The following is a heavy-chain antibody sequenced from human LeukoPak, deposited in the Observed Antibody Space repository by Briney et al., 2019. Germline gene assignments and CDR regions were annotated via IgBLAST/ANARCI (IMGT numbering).Heavy chain of an antibody. V-gene: IGHV3-53*01. CDR1: GFTVSTNY. Sequence: PGGSLRLSCAASGFTVSTNYMSWVRQAPGKGLVWVSLIYSGGNTYYADSVKGRFTISRDISKNTLYLQMDSLSAEDTAVYYCARDRVNWNDVGGLFDYWGQGTLVTVSS. CDR2: IYSGGNT. CDR3: ARDRVNWNDVGGLFDY. D-gene: IGHD1-1*01. J-gene: IGHJ4*02.